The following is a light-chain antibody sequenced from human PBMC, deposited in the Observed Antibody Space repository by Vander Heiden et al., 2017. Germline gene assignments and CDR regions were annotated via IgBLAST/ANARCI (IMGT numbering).Light chain of an antibody. V-gene: IGLV2-23*02. Sequence: QSALTQPASVSGSPGQSITISCTGTSSDIGNYNLVSWYQQHPGKAPQLMIFEVTQRPSGVSNRFSGSKSGNTASLTISGRQAEDEADYYCSSYAGSTTLIFGGGTKLTVL. CDR1: SSDIGNYNL. CDR2: EVT. J-gene: IGLJ2*01. CDR3: SSYAGSTTLI.